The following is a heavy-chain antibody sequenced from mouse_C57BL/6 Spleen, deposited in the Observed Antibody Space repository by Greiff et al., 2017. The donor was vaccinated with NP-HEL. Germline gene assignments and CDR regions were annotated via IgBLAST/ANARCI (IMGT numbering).Heavy chain of an antibody. Sequence: DVKLVESGGGLVKPGGSLKLSCAASGFTFSSYAMSWVRQTPEKRLEWVATISDGGSYTYYPDNVKGRITISRDNAKNNMYLQMSHLKSEDTAMYYCASSYDYDGYYFDYWGQGTTLTVSS. V-gene: IGHV5-4*03. CDR2: ISDGGSYT. CDR3: ASSYDYDGYYFDY. CDR1: GFTFSSYA. J-gene: IGHJ2*01. D-gene: IGHD2-4*01.